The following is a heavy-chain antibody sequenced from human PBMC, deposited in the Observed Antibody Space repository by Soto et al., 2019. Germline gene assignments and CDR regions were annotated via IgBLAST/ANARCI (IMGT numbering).Heavy chain of an antibody. CDR3: ARAVSSQGDGFDY. CDR2: ISYDGSCK. Sequence: QVQLVESGGGVVQPGRSLRLSCAASEFTFSDYAMHWVRQAPGKGLEWVAVISYDGSCKFYADSVKGRFTISRDNFKNTLYLQMNSLRADDTAVYYCARAVSSQGDGFDYWGQGTLVTVSS. D-gene: IGHD2-21*02. V-gene: IGHV3-30-3*01. CDR1: EFTFSDYA. J-gene: IGHJ4*02.